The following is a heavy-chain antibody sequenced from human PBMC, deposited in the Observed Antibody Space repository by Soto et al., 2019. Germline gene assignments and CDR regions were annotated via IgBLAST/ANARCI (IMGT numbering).Heavy chain of an antibody. V-gene: IGHV3-15*07. CDR2: IKSKTNGGTT. CDR1: GFTFSNAW. D-gene: IGHD5-18*01. Sequence: PGGSLRLSCAASGFTFSNAWMNWVRQAPGKGLKWVGRIKSKTNGGTTDYAAPVKGRFTISRDDSKNTLYLQMNSLKTEDTAVYYCTTEGTAMVTVGMDVWGQGTTVTVSS. J-gene: IGHJ6*02. CDR3: TTEGTAMVTVGMDV.